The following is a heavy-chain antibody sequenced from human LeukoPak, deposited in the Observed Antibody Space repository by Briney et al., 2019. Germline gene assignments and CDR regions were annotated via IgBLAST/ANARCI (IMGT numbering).Heavy chain of an antibody. CDR3: ARDPDSTAYDAFDI. V-gene: IGHV3-33*01. Sequence: GVSLRLSCAASGFIFSTYGMNWVRQAPGKGREWVAGIWYDGSNKYYADSVKGRFTISRDNSKNTLYLQMNSLRAEDTAVYYCARDPDSTAYDAFDIWGQGTMVTVSS. CDR1: GFIFSTYG. CDR2: IWYDGSNK. J-gene: IGHJ3*02. D-gene: IGHD2/OR15-2a*01.